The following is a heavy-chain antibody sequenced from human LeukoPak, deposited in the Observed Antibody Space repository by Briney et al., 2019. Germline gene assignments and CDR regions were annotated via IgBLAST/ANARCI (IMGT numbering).Heavy chain of an antibody. J-gene: IGHJ4*02. V-gene: IGHV3-66*04. Sequence: DSADSGKGRFTISRDNSSATLFLLMNSLRAEDTAVYYCARRGFWSGYLDHWGQGTLVTVSS. D-gene: IGHD3-3*01. CDR3: ARRGFWSGYLDH.